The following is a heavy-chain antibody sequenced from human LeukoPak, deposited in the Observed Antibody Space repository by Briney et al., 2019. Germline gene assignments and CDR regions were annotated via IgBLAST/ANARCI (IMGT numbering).Heavy chain of an antibody. J-gene: IGHJ4*02. V-gene: IGHV3-48*01. CDR3: SRLRGYSYGYADY. CDR1: GFTFSSYS. CDR2: ISTSGSTI. D-gene: IGHD5-18*01. Sequence: GSLRLSCAASGFTFSSYSMNWVRQAPGKGLEWVSYISTSGSTIDYVDSVKGRFTISRDNAKNSLYLQMNNLRAEDTAVYYCSRLRGYSYGYADYWGQGTLVTVSS.